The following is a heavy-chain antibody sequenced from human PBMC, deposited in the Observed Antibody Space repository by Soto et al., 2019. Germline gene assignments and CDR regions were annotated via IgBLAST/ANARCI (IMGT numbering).Heavy chain of an antibody. CDR3: ASSLPYDFWSGYYSGYYYGMDV. V-gene: IGHV1-69*06. Sequence: GASVKVSCKASGGTFSSYAISWVRQAPGQGLEWMGGIIPIFGTANYAQKFQGRVTITADKSTSTAYMELSSLRSEDTAVYYCASSLPYDFWSGYYSGYYYGMDVWGQGTTVTV. CDR2: IIPIFGTA. D-gene: IGHD3-3*01. CDR1: GGTFSSYA. J-gene: IGHJ6*02.